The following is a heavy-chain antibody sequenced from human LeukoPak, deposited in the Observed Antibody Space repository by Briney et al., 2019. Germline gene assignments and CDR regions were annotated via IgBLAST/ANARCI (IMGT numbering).Heavy chain of an antibody. CDR1: GFTFSSYS. CDR2: ISSSGYI. J-gene: IGHJ4*02. D-gene: IGHD2-2*01. CDR3: ARDPIVVVPAAMGQINYFDY. V-gene: IGHV3-21*01. Sequence: GGSLRLSCAASGFTFSSYSMNWVRQAPGKGLEWVSSISSSGYIYYADSVKGRFTISRDNAKNSLYLQMNSLRAEDTAVYYCARDPIVVVPAAMGQINYFDYWGQGTLVTVSS.